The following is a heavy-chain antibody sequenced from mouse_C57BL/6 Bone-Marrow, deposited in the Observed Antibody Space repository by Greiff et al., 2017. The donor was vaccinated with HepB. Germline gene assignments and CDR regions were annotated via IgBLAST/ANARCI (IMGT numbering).Heavy chain of an antibody. CDR1: GYTFTSYG. V-gene: IGHV1-81*01. D-gene: IGHD1-1*01. J-gene: IGHJ4*01. CDR2: IYPRSGNT. CDR3: AREGLYYYGSSPGY. Sequence: VQLQQSGAELARPGASVKLSCKASGYTFTSYGISWVKQRTGQGLEWIGEIYPRSGNTYYNEKFKGKATLTADKSSSTAYMELRSLTSEDYAVYFCAREGLYYYGSSPGYWGQGTSVTVSS.